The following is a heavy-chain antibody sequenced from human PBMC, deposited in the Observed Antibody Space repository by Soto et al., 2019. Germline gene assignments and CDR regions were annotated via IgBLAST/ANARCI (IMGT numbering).Heavy chain of an antibody. D-gene: IGHD3-3*01. Sequence: SETLSLTCAVYGGSFSGYYWSWIRQPPGKGLEWIGEINHSGSTNYNPSLKSRVTISVDTAKNQFSLKLSSVTAADTAVYYCANLKGFFGVVYQWGQGTLVTVSS. V-gene: IGHV4-34*01. CDR2: INHSGST. CDR1: GGSFSGYY. CDR3: ANLKGFFGVVYQ. J-gene: IGHJ4*02.